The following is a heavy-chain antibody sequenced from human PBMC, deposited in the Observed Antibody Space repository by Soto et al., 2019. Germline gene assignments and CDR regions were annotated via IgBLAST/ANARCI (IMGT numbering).Heavy chain of an antibody. J-gene: IGHJ4*02. V-gene: IGHV1-46*03. CDR3: VREEHIVATGGDY. Sequence: QVQLVQSGAEVKKPGASVKVSCKASGYTFTSYYMHWVRQAPGQGLEWMGIINPSSGSTRYTQKSQSKVXXTXHXXTSTVYVELTSLRFEDTAVYCCVREEHIVATGGDYWGQGTLVTVSS. CDR1: GYTFTSYY. D-gene: IGHD2-21*01. CDR2: INPSSGST.